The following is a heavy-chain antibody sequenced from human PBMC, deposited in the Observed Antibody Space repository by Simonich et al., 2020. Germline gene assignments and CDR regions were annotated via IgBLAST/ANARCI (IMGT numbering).Heavy chain of an antibody. CDR3: ASFNVVPAADAFDI. CDR2: ITRDGSST. V-gene: IGHV3-74*01. CDR1: GFTFISYW. J-gene: IGHJ3*02. D-gene: IGHD2-2*01. Sequence: EVQLGESGGGLVQPGGCLRLSCAASGFTFISYWMHWDRQAPGKGLGVGTRITRDGSSTSYADSVKGRFTISRDTAQITLYLQMNSLSAEDTAVYYCASFNVVPAADAFDIWGQGTMVTVSS.